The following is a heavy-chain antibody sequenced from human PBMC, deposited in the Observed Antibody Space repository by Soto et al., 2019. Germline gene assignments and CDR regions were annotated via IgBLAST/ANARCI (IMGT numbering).Heavy chain of an antibody. CDR1: GYIFTSDY. CDR2: INPSGGST. V-gene: IGHV1-46*03. Sequence: ASVKVSCKASGYIFTSDYIHWVRQAPGQGLEWMGIINPSGGSTSSAQKFQGRVTMTRDTSTSTVYMELSSLRSEDTAVYYCAKAESSGYYYGLFDYWDQGTLVTVSS. CDR3: AKAESSGYYYGLFDY. D-gene: IGHD3-22*01. J-gene: IGHJ4*02.